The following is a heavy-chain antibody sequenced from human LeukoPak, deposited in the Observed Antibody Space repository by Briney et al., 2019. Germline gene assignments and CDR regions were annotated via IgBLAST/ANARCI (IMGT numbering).Heavy chain of an antibody. CDR2: IYSGGST. D-gene: IGHD6-19*01. CDR3: ARDDVAVAGTDY. Sequence: GGSLRLSCAASGFTVSSNYMTWVRQAPGKGLEWVSVIYSGGSTYYADSVKGRFTISRDNSKNTLYLQMNSLRAENTAVYYCARDDVAVAGTDYWGQGTLVTVSS. J-gene: IGHJ4*02. CDR1: GFTVSSNY. V-gene: IGHV3-53*01.